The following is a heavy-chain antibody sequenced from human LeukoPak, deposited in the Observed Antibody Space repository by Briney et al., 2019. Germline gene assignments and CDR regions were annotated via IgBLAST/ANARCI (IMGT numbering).Heavy chain of an antibody. D-gene: IGHD3-16*01. CDR2: IYHTGST. CDR1: GGSLSNHY. CDR3: ARGPLGGESFDI. Sequence: ASETLSLTCTVPGGSLSNHYWNWIRHPAGTGLEYIGRIYHTGSTNYNPSLKSRVTLSVDTSNNQFSLNLTSVTAADTAVYYCARGPLGGESFDIWGQGTMVTVSS. V-gene: IGHV4-4*07. J-gene: IGHJ3*02.